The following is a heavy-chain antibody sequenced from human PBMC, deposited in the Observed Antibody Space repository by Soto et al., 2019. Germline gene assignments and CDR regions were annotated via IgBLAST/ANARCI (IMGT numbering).Heavy chain of an antibody. CDR3: ARQRNLYYYYGMDV. CDR2: IDPSDCYT. Sequence: VPLQISCRVSGGSIINYCSRRISKINGKGLEWMGRIDPSDCYTDYSPSFQGHVTISADKSISTAYLKWSSLKASDTAIFYRARQRNLYYYYGMDVWGQGTTVTVS. CDR1: GGSIINYC. J-gene: IGHJ6*02. V-gene: IGHV5-10-1*01.